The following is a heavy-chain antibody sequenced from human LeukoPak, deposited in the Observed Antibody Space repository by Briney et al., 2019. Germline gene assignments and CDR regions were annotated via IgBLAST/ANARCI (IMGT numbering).Heavy chain of an antibody. CDR3: ARYAEAYFYYYYMDV. CDR2: IYYSGST. CDR1: GGSISSSSYY. V-gene: IGHV4-39*01. J-gene: IGHJ6*03. Sequence: SETLSLTCTVSGGSISSSSYYWGWIRQPPGKGLEWIGSIYYSGSTYYNPSLKSRVTISVGTSKNQFSLKLSSVTAADTAVFYCARYAEAYFYYYYMDVWGKGTTVTVS.